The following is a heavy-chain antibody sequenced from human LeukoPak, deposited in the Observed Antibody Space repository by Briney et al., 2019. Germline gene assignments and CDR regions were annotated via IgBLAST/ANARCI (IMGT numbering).Heavy chain of an antibody. CDR2: ISSSSSYI. CDR1: GFTFSSYS. Sequence: GGSLRLSCAASGFTFSSYSMNWVRQAPGKGLEWVSSISSSSSYIYYADSVKGRFTISRDNAKNSLYLQMNSLRAEDTAVYYCARDWDSSSCPFDYWGQGTLVTVSS. V-gene: IGHV3-21*01. J-gene: IGHJ4*02. CDR3: ARDWDSSSCPFDY. D-gene: IGHD6-13*01.